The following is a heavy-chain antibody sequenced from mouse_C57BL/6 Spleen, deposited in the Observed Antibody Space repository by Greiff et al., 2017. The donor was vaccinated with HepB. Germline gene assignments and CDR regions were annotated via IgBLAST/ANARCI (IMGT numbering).Heavy chain of an antibody. CDR1: GFTFTDYY. CDR3: ARDGSSFAY. CDR2: IRNKANGYTT. V-gene: IGHV7-3*01. Sequence: EVQRVESGGGLVQPGGSLSLSCAASGFTFTDYYMSWVRQPPGKALEWLGFIRNKANGYTTEYSASVKGRFTISRDNSQSILYLQMNALRAEDSATYYCARDGSSFAYWGQGTLVTVSA. J-gene: IGHJ3*01. D-gene: IGHD1-1*01.